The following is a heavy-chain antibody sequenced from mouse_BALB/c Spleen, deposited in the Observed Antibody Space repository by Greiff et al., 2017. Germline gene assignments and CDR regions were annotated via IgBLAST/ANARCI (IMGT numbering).Heavy chain of an antibody. CDR3: ARANWGAMDY. J-gene: IGHJ4*01. D-gene: IGHD4-1*01. CDR1: GFTFSDYY. CDR2: ISDGGSYT. V-gene: IGHV5-4*02. Sequence: EVKLMESGGGLVKPGGSLKLSCAASGFTFSDYYMYWVRQTPEKRLEWVATISDGGSYTYYPDSVKGRFTISRDNAKNNLYLQMSSLKSEDTAMYYCARANWGAMDYWGQGTSVTVSS.